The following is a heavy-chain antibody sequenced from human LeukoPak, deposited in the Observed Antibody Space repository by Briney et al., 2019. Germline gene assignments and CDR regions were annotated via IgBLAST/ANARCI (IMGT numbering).Heavy chain of an antibody. CDR1: GGSISSYY. CDR2: IYYSGST. Sequence: SETLSLTCTVSGGSISSYYWSWIRQPPGKGLEWIGYIYYSGSTNYNPSLKSRVTISVDTSKNQFSLKLSSVTAAGTAVYYCARGDCSSTSCYAGWFDPWGQGTLVTVSS. D-gene: IGHD2-2*01. V-gene: IGHV4-59*01. J-gene: IGHJ5*02. CDR3: ARGDCSSTSCYAGWFDP.